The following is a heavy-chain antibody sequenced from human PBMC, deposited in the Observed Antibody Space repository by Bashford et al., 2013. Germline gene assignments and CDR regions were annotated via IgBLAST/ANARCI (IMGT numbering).Heavy chain of an antibody. V-gene: IGHV5-51*01. J-gene: IGHJ6*02. D-gene: IGHD1-1*01. CDR2: IYPGDSDT. CDR3: ATWTKVGYNYGMDV. Sequence: WVRQMPGKGLEWMGIIYPGDSDTRYSPSFQGQVTISADRSIRTAYLHWSSLKASDTAMYYCATWTKVGYNYGMDVWGQGTTVTVSS.